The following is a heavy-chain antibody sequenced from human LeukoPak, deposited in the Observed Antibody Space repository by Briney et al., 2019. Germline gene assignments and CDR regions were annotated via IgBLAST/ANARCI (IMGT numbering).Heavy chain of an antibody. J-gene: IGHJ4*02. V-gene: IGHV1-18*01. Sequence: ASVKVSCKASGYTFTSYGISWVRQAPGQGLEWMGWISAYNGNTNYAQKFQGRVTITRNTSISTAYMELSSLRSEDTAVYYCARRYQLLFPFDYWGQGTLVTVSS. CDR3: ARRYQLLFPFDY. CDR1: GYTFTSYG. D-gene: IGHD2-2*01. CDR2: ISAYNGNT.